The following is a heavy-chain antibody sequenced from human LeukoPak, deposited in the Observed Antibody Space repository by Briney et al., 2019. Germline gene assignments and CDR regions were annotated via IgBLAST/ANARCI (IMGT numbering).Heavy chain of an antibody. V-gene: IGHV4-59*01. CDR3: ARDLDY. J-gene: IGHJ4*02. Sequence: KPSETLSLTCTVSGVSISTYYWTWIRQPPGKGLEWIGYIYYSGSTNYNPSLKSRVTISVDTSKNQFSLKLSSVTAADTAVYYCARDLDYWGQGTLVTVSS. CDR2: IYYSGST. CDR1: GVSISTYY.